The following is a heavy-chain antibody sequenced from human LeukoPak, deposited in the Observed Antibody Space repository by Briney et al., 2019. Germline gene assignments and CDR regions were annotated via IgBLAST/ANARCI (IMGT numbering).Heavy chain of an antibody. CDR3: ARDGIVGATALDY. J-gene: IGHJ4*02. D-gene: IGHD1-26*01. CDR1: GFTFSSYS. Sequence: GGSLRLSCAASGFTFSSYSMNWVRQAPGKGLEWVSSISSSNSYIYYADSVKGRFTISRDNAKNSLYLQMNSLSAEDTAVYYCARDGIVGATALDYWGQGTLVTVSS. V-gene: IGHV3-21*01. CDR2: ISSSNSYI.